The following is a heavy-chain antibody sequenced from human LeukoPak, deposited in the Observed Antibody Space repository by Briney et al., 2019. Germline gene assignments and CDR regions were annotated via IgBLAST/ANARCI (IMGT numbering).Heavy chain of an antibody. V-gene: IGHV3-23*01. CDR2: ISGSGGST. J-gene: IGHJ4*02. D-gene: IGHD3-3*01. CDR3: AKGAVYGYDFWSGYSHYFDY. Sequence: GGSLRFSCAASGFTFSSYAMSWVRQAPGKGLEWVSAISGSGGSTYYADSVKGRFTISRDNSKNTLYLQMNSLRAEDAAVYYCAKGAVYGYDFWSGYSHYFDYWGQGTLVTVSS. CDR1: GFTFSSYA.